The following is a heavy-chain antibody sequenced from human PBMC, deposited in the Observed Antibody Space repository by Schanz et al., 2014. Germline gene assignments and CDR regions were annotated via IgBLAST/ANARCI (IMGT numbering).Heavy chain of an antibody. J-gene: IGHJ4*02. D-gene: IGHD3-10*01. CDR1: GYTFTNYA. V-gene: IGHV7-4-1*02. Sequence: QVQLVQSGSELKKPGASVKVSCKASGYTFTNYAINWVRQAPGQGLEWMGWINNNTGNPTYAQAFTGRFLFSLDTSFNTAYLQISSLEADDTAVYYCARRGIRGVFSSFDYWGLGTLVTVSS. CDR3: ARRGIRGVFSSFDY. CDR2: INNNTGNP.